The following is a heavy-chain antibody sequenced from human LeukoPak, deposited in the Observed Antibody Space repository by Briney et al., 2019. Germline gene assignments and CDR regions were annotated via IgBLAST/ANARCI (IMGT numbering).Heavy chain of an antibody. Sequence: PSESLSLTCTVSGGSISSYYWTWIRQPPGKGLEWIGYIYYSGSTNYNPSLKSRVTISVDTSKNQFCLKLSSVTAADTAVYYCARDRYYDSTIYFDFWGQGTLVTVSS. V-gene: IGHV4-59*01. D-gene: IGHD3-22*01. CDR2: IYYSGST. J-gene: IGHJ4*02. CDR1: GGSISSYY. CDR3: ARDRYYDSTIYFDF.